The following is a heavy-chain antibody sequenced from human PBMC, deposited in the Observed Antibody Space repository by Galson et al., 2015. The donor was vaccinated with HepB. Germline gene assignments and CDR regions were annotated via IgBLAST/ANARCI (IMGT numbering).Heavy chain of an antibody. CDR1: GFTFSSYS. V-gene: IGHV3-48*02. D-gene: IGHD1-1*01. Sequence: SLRLSCAASGFTFSSYSMSWVRQAPGKGLEWVSYISISSSSIYYADSVKGRFTISRDNAKNSLYLQMSSLRDEDTAVYYCARDSGSGRNWFDPWGQGTLVTVSS. J-gene: IGHJ5*02. CDR2: ISISSSSI. CDR3: ARDSGSGRNWFDP.